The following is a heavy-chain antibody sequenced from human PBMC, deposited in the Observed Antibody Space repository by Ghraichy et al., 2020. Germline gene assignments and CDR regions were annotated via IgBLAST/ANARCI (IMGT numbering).Heavy chain of an antibody. J-gene: IGHJ4*02. CDR3: ASLIGVGRLGISDPFDY. CDR2: ISAYNGNT. CDR1: GYTFTSYG. Sequence: ASVKVSCKASGYTFTSYGISWVRQAPGQGLEWMGWISAYNGNTNYAQKLQGRVTMTTDTSTSTAYMELRSLRSDDTAVYYCASLIGVGRLGISDPFDYWGQGTLVTVSS. V-gene: IGHV1-18*01. D-gene: IGHD2-8*01.